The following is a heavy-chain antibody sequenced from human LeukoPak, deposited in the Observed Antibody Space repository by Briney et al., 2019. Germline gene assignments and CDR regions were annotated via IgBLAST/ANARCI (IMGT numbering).Heavy chain of an antibody. CDR1: GGSISSYY. CDR3: ARYRAFDI. Sequence: PSETLSLTCTVSGGSISSYYWSWIRQPPGKGLEWIGYVYSTGGTSGSTDYNPSLKSRVTISVDTSKNQFSMKLTSVTAADTAVYYCARYRAFDIWGQGTMVTVSS. J-gene: IGHJ3*02. CDR2: VYSTGGTSGST. V-gene: IGHV4-59*01.